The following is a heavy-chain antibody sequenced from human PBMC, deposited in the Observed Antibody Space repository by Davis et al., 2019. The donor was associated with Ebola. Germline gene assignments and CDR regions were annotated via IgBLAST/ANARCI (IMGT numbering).Heavy chain of an antibody. CDR1: GYTLPHYG. J-gene: IGHJ4*02. V-gene: IGHV1-18*04. CDR2: INPHNGNT. Sequence: ASVPDSLQASGYTLPHYGIPWLRPPPSHGLEGMGWINPHNGNTNYAQNVQGRVPMTTDTSTSTAYMEVGSLKSDDTAVYYCARAQFPTTSDHWGQGTLVTVSS. D-gene: IGHD1-1*01. CDR3: ARAQFPTTSDH.